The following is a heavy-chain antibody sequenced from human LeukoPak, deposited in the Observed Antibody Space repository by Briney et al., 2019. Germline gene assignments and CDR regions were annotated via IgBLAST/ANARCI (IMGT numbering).Heavy chain of an antibody. CDR3: ARSGSDFDY. CDR1: GVSFSGYY. V-gene: IGHV4-34*01. J-gene: IGHJ4*02. CDR2: INHSGST. Sequence: SETLSLTCAVYGVSFSGYYWSWIRQPPGKGLEWIGEINHSGSTNYNPSLKSRVTISVDTSKNEFSLKLSSVTAADTAVYYCARSGSDFDYWGQGTLVTVSS. D-gene: IGHD3-10*01.